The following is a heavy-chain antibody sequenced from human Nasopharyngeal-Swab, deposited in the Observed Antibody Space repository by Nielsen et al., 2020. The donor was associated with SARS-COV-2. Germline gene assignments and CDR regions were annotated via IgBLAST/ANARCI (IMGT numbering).Heavy chain of an antibody. CDR3: ARGAEYYYGSGYYYGMDV. D-gene: IGHD3-10*01. CDR2: INHSGST. J-gene: IGHJ6*02. CDR1: GGSVSSGSYY. Sequence: SETLSLTCTVSGGSVSSGSYYWSWIRQPPGKGLEWIGEINHSGSTNYNPSLKSRVTISVDTSKNQFSLKLSSVTAADTAVYYCARGAEYYYGSGYYYGMDVWGQGTTVTVSS. V-gene: IGHV4-61*01.